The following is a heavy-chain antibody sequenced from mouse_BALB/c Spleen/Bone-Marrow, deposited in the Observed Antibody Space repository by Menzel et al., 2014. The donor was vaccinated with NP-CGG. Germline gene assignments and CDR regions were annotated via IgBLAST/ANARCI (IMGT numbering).Heavy chain of an antibody. J-gene: IGHJ4*01. CDR1: GFTFSNFG. V-gene: IGHV5-17*02. D-gene: IGHD2-4*01. CDR2: ISGGSSSI. Sequence: EVKLVESGGGLVQPGGSRKLSCAASGFTFSNFGMHWVRQAPEKGLEWVAYISGGSSSIYYGDTVKGRFTISRDNPKNTLFLQMTSLRSEDTAMYFCSRGEDYDGYAMDYWGQGTSNHRLL. CDR3: SRGEDYDGYAMDY.